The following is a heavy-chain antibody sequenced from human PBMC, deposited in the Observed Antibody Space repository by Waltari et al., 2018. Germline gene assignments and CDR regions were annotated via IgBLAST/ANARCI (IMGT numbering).Heavy chain of an antibody. CDR3: ASDSTYDDILTGTTDY. V-gene: IGHV3-48*01. Sequence: EVQLVESGGGLVQPGGSLRLSCAASGFTFSSYSMNWVRQAPGKGLEWVSYISSSSSTIYYADSGKGRFTISRDNAKNSLYLQMNSLRAEDTAVYYCASDSTYDDILTGTTDYWGQGTLVTVSS. CDR1: GFTFSSYS. CDR2: ISSSSSTI. D-gene: IGHD3-9*01. J-gene: IGHJ4*02.